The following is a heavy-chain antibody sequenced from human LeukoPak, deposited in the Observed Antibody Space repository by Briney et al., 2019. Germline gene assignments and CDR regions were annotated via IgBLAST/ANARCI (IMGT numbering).Heavy chain of an antibody. CDR2: IASETYGGTA. CDR3: TRDQTPYY. J-gene: IGHJ4*02. CDR1: GFTFGDYA. Sequence: GGSLRLSCTAAGFTFGDYAMTWVRQAPGKGLEWVGFIASETYGGTAEYAASVKGRFTISRDDSKSIAYLQMNSLKTEDTAVYYCTRDQTPYYWGQGTLVTVSS. V-gene: IGHV3-49*04.